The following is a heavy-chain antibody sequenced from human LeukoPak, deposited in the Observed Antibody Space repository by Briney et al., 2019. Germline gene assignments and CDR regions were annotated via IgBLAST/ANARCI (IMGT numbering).Heavy chain of an antibody. CDR3: ESEVDY. CDR2: ISYDGSNK. J-gene: IGHJ4*02. Sequence: GGSLRLSCAASVFTFSSYAMHWVRRAPGKGLEGVAVISYDGSNKNYADSVKRRFPISRDNPTNTRYLQMKCLSAEDTAMYYCESEVDYWGQGTLVTVSS. V-gene: IGHV3-30*04. CDR1: VFTFSSYA.